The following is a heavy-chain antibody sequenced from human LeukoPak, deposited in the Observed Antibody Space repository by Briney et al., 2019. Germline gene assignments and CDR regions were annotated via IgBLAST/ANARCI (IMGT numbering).Heavy chain of an antibody. CDR2: INHSGST. V-gene: IGHV4-34*01. Sequence: SETLSLTCAVYGGSFSGYYWSWIRQPPGKGLEWIGEINHSGSTNYNPSLKSRVTISVATSKNQFSLKLTSVTAADTAVYYCARLRSVAGGTFYFDYWGQGILVTVSS. J-gene: IGHJ4*02. CDR3: ARLRSVAGGTFYFDY. D-gene: IGHD6-13*01. CDR1: GGSFSGYY.